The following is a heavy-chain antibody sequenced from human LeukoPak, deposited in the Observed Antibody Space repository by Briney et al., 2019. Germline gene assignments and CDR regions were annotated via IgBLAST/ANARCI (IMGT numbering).Heavy chain of an antibody. J-gene: IGHJ6*03. CDR1: GGTFSSYA. D-gene: IGHD3-3*01. V-gene: IGHV1-69*05. CDR3: ARGSEVTIFGVVHYMDV. CDR2: MIPMFGTA. Sequence: GASVKVSCKPSGGTFSSYAISWGRHAPGQGLEWMGGMIPMFGTANYAQKFQGRVTITTDESTSTAYMELSSLRSEDTGVYYCARGSEVTIFGVVHYMDVWGKGTTVTVCS.